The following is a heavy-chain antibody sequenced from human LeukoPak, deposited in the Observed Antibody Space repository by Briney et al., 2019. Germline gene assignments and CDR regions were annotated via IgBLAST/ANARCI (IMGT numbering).Heavy chain of an antibody. D-gene: IGHD6-19*01. CDR2: IYHSGST. CDR3: ARSLHYSSGYY. Sequence: PSETLSLTCTVSGGSISSSRYYWGWIRQPPGNGLEWIGSIYHSGSTYYNPSLKSRVTISVDTSKNQFSLKLSSVTAADTAVYYCARSLHYSSGYYWGQGTLVTVSS. V-gene: IGHV4-39*07. J-gene: IGHJ4*02. CDR1: GGSISSSRYY.